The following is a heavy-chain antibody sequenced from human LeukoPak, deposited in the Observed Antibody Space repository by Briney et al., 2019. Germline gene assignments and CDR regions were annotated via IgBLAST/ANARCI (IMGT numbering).Heavy chain of an antibody. Sequence: ATVKVSCKASGYTFTSYDINWVRQATGQGLEWMGWMNPNSGNTGYAQKFQGRVTMTRNTSISTAYMELSSLRSEDTAVYYCARGPPTTSGTGFDPWGQGTLVTVSS. CDR2: MNPNSGNT. V-gene: IGHV1-8*01. J-gene: IGHJ5*02. CDR1: GYTFTSYD. CDR3: ARGPPTTSGTGFDP. D-gene: IGHD3-10*01.